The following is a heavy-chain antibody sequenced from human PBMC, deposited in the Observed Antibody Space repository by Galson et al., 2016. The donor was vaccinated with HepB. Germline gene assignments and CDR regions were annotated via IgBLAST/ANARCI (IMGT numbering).Heavy chain of an antibody. CDR3: ARGYSSGWYDLYYFDN. CDR1: GFTFSSYN. D-gene: IGHD6-19*01. V-gene: IGHV3-21*01. CDR2: ISSSSGYI. Sequence: SLRLSCAASGFTFSSYNMNWVRQAPGKGLEWVSTISSSSGYIYYADSVKGRFTISRDNAKSSLYLQMNSLGAEDTAVYYCARGYSSGWYDLYYFDNWGQGTLVTVSS. J-gene: IGHJ4*02.